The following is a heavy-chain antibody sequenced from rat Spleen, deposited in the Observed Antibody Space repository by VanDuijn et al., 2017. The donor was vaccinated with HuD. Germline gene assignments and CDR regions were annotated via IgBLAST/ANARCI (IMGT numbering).Heavy chain of an antibody. V-gene: IGHV2-6*01. CDR3: ARADIASVSSDGI. D-gene: IGHD1-2*01. CDR1: GFSLTSYN. J-gene: IGHJ2*01. CDR2: ISSGGST. Sequence: QVQLKESGPGLVQPSQTLSLTCTVSGFSLTSYNVHWIRQPPGKGLEWIAAISSGGSTYYNSALKSRLSISRDTSKSQVYLKVNSLQTGDTATYYCARADIASVSSDGIWGQGVMVTVSS.